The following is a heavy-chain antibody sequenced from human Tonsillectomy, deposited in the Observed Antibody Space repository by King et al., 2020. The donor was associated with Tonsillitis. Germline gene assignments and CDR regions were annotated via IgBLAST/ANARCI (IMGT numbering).Heavy chain of an antibody. Sequence: VQLVESGGGVVQPGRSLRLSCAASGFTFSSFAMHWVRQAPGKGLEWVAVISYDASNKYYAGSVKGRFTISRDNSKNTLYLQMNSLRAEDTAVYYCARDYHLTYYDFWSGYLDFWGQGTLVTVSS. J-gene: IGHJ4*02. CDR1: GFTFSSFA. D-gene: IGHD3-3*01. CDR2: ISYDASNK. CDR3: ARDYHLTYYDFWSGYLDF. V-gene: IGHV3-30*04.